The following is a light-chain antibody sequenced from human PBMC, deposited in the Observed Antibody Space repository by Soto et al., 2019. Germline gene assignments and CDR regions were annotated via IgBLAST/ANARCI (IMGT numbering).Light chain of an antibody. CDR1: QSVSSTY. CDR2: ATS. CDR3: HQYGNSPQT. V-gene: IGKV3-20*01. Sequence: EIVLTQSPGTLSLSPGERATLSCRASQSVSSTYLAWYQQKPGQAPRVLIYATSSRATGIPDRFSGSGSGTDFTLTISRLEPEDFALYHCHQYGNSPQTFGQGTNVDIK. J-gene: IGKJ1*01.